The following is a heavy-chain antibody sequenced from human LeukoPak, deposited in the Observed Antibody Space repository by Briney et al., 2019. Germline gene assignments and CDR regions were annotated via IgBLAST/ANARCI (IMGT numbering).Heavy chain of an antibody. J-gene: IGHJ4*02. Sequence: GSLRLSCAASGFTFSSYTMNWVRQAPGKGLEWVSSIDSRSSTMYYADSVKGRFTISRDNAKNSLYLQMNSLRAEDTAVYYCARAGIAVAPDYWGQGTLVTVSS. CDR1: GFTFSSYT. CDR3: ARAGIAVAPDY. D-gene: IGHD6-19*01. V-gene: IGHV3-21*01. CDR2: IDSRSSTM.